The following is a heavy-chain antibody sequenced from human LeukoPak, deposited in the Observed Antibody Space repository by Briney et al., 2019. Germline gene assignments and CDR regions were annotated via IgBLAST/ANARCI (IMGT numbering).Heavy chain of an antibody. CDR3: ARGPRGNWNCPPWDY. J-gene: IGHJ4*02. D-gene: IGHD1-7*01. CDR1: GFTFSNYW. CDR2: IKPDGSEK. Sequence: PGGSLRLSCAASGFTFSNYWMTWFRQTPGKGLEWVGNIKPDGSEKYYVDSVKGRFTISRDNAKNSLYLQMNSLRAEDTAVYYCARGPRGNWNCPPWDYWGQGTLVTVSS. V-gene: IGHV3-7*01.